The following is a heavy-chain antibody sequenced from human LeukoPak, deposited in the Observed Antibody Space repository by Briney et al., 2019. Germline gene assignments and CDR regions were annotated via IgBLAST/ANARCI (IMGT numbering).Heavy chain of an antibody. Sequence: GGSLRLSCAASGFTFSSYGMHWVRQAPGKGLEWVAVIWYDGSNKYYADSVKGRFTISRDNSKNTLYLQMNSLRAENTAVYYCARDLERYYGSGSYLDYWGQGTLVTVSS. CDR1: GFTFSSYG. CDR2: IWYDGSNK. V-gene: IGHV3-33*01. CDR3: ARDLERYYGSGSYLDY. J-gene: IGHJ4*02. D-gene: IGHD3-10*01.